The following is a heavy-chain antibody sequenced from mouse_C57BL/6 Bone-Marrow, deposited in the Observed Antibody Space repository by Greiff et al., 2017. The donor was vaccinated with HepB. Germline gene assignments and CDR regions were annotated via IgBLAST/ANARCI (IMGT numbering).Heavy chain of an antibody. CDR2: ISDGGSYT. D-gene: IGHD2-4*01. J-gene: IGHJ3*01. V-gene: IGHV5-4*03. CDR3: ARKGYDSWFAY. CDR1: GFTFSSYA. Sequence: EVKLVESGGGLVKPGGSLKLSCAASGFTFSSYAMSWVRQTPEKRLEWVATISDGGSYTYYTDNVKGRFTISRDNAKNNLYLQMSHLKSEDTAMYYCARKGYDSWFAYWGQGTLVTVSA.